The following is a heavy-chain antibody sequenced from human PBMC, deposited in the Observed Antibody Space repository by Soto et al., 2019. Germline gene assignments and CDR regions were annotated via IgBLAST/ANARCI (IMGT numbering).Heavy chain of an antibody. J-gene: IGHJ4*02. CDR1: GFTFTSSA. CDR2: IVVGSGNT. CDR3: ARGGAYSNYFDY. V-gene: IGHV1-58*02. Sequence: SVKVSCKASGFTFTSSAMQWVRQARGQRLEWIGWIVVGSGNTNYAQKLQERVTITRDTSTSTAYMELRSLRSDDTAVYYCARGGAYSNYFDYWGQGALVTVSS. D-gene: IGHD4-4*01.